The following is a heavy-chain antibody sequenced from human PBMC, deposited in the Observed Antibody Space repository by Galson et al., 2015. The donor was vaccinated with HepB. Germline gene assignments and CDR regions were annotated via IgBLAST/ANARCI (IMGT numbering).Heavy chain of an antibody. J-gene: IGHJ4*02. CDR2: ISSSSSII. CDR3: ARASDLDY. Sequence: SLRLSCAASAFRVLSYSMNWVRQTPGKGLEWVSYISSSSSIINYADSQKGRLTISRDNAKNSLYLQMNSLSAEDTAVYYCARASDLDYWGQGTLISGS. V-gene: IGHV3-48*01. D-gene: IGHD2-2*01. CDR1: AFRVLSYS.